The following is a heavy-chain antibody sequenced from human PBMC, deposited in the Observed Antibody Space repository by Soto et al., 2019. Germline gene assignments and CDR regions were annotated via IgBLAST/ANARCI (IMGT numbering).Heavy chain of an antibody. J-gene: IGHJ4*02. CDR3: AREGNLGRWLQPLDF. Sequence: SETLSLTCAVYGGSFSGYYWSWIRQPPGKGLEWIGEINHSGSTNYNPSLKSRVTISVDTSKNQFSLKLISVTAADTAKYFCAREGNLGRWLQPLDFWGQGTLVTVSS. D-gene: IGHD5-12*01. V-gene: IGHV4-34*01. CDR2: INHSGST. CDR1: GGSFSGYY.